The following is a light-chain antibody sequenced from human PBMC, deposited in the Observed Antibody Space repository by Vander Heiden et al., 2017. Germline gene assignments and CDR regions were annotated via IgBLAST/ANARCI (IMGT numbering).Light chain of an antibody. CDR1: SSDVGSYNL. J-gene: IGLJ3*02. CDR3: CSYAGSSTFGV. Sequence: QSSLTPPSSVSGPPGQSITISCTGTSSDVGSYNLVSWYQQHPGKAPKLMIYEGSKRPSGVSNRFSGSKSGNTASLTISGLQAEDEADYYCCSYAGSSTFGVFGGGTKLTVL. CDR2: EGS. V-gene: IGLV2-23*03.